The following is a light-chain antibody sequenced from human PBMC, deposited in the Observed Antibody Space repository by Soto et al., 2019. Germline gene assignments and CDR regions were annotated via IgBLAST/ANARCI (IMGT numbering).Light chain of an antibody. CDR1: ILTKKT. J-gene: IGLJ7*01. V-gene: IGLV3-27*01. Sequence: SYELTQPSSVSVSPGQTARITCSGNILTKKTARWFQQKPGQAPVLVIYKDSERPSGIPERFSGSSSGATVTLTISGAQVEDEADYYCYSTTDTIGVFGGGTQLTVL. CDR2: KDS. CDR3: YSTTDTIGV.